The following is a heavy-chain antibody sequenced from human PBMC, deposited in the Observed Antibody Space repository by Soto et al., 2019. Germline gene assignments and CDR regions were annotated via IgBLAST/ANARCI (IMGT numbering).Heavy chain of an antibody. CDR1: GSTFPSST. D-gene: IGHD4-17*01. CDR2: INAHNGNT. J-gene: IGHJ4*02. V-gene: IGHV1-18*01. CDR3: AIADYGDPDY. Sequence: QVQLVQYGAEVKKPGASVKVSCKASGSTFPSSTVSWVRQAPGQGLEWMGWINAHNGNTKYAQKFQGRLTMTTDTSTVTGYMELRSLRSDDTAIYFCAIADYGDPDYWGQGTLVTVSS.